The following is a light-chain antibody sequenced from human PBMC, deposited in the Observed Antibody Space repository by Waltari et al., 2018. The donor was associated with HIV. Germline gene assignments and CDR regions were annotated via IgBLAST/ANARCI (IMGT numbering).Light chain of an antibody. V-gene: IGLV6-57*01. CDR2: GSH. Sequence: NFMLTQPHSVSESPGKTVTISCTRSSGSIASNFVQWYQQRPGSYPNTVIYGSHHRPSGVPDRFSGSIARSSNSASLTISGLKTDEAADYYCQSYDTNRQWVFGGGTKLTVL. CDR1: SGSIASNF. CDR3: QSYDTNRQWV. J-gene: IGLJ3*02.